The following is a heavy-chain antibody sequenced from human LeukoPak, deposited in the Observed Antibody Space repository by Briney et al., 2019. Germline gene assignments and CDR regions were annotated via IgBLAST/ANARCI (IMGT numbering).Heavy chain of an antibody. CDR3: ARHYGP. D-gene: IGHD3-10*01. Sequence: SETLSLTCTVSGASISISSYYWGWIRQPPGKGLEWIGSIYYSGSTYYNPSLKSRVTISVDTSKNQFSLKLNSVTATDTAVYYRARHYGPWGQGTLVTVSS. J-gene: IGHJ4*02. CDR1: GASISISSYY. V-gene: IGHV4-39*01. CDR2: IYYSGST.